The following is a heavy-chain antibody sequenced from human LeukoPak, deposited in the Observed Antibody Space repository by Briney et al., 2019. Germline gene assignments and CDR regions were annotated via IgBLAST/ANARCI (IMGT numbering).Heavy chain of an antibody. Sequence: GGSLRLSCAASGFTFSNYWMSWVRQAPGKGLEWVANIKQDGSEKNYVNSVKGRFTISRDNAKNSLYLQMNSLRAEDTAVYYCARVHGVTPSYWGQGTLVTVSS. J-gene: IGHJ4*02. CDR2: IKQDGSEK. CDR3: ARVHGVTPSY. V-gene: IGHV3-7*01. D-gene: IGHD2-21*02. CDR1: GFTFSNYW.